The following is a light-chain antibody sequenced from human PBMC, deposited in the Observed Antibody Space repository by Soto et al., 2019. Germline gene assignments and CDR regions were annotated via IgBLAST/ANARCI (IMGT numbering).Light chain of an antibody. CDR1: QKIGDW. J-gene: IGKJ1*01. V-gene: IGKV1-5*03. Sequence: QRIQSPSTLAASVGGRVTITGRASQKIGDWMAGYQQKPGTAPKLLIYRASKLESGVPSRFSGSGAGTEFTLTISSLQSDDFATYYCQQYHRWTFGQGTKVDIK. CDR2: RAS. CDR3: QQYHRWT.